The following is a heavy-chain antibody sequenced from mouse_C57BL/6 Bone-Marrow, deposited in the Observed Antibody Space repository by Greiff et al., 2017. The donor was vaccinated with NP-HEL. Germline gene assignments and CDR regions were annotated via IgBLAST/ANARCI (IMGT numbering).Heavy chain of an antibody. J-gene: IGHJ1*03. Sequence: EVHLVESGGGLVKPGGSLKLSCAASGFTFSDYGMHWVRQAPEKGLEWVAYISSGSSTIYYADTVKGRFTISRDNAKNTLFLQMTSLRSEETAMYYCARTGSSHWYFDVWGTGTTVTVSS. V-gene: IGHV5-17*01. CDR2: ISSGSSTI. CDR3: ARTGSSHWYFDV. D-gene: IGHD1-1*01. CDR1: GFTFSDYG.